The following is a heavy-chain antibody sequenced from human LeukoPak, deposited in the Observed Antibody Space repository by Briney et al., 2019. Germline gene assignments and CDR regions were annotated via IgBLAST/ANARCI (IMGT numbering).Heavy chain of an antibody. CDR3: ARDGATFSGYDWYYYMDV. D-gene: IGHD5-12*01. J-gene: IGHJ6*03. V-gene: IGHV4-34*01. CDR1: GASFSGNY. CDR2: INHSGST. Sequence: PSETLSLTCAVYGASFSGNYWSWIRQSPGKGLEWIGAINHSGSTNYNPSLKSRVTISVDTSKNQFSLKLSPVTAADTAVYYCARDGATFSGYDWYYYMDVWGKGTTVTVSS.